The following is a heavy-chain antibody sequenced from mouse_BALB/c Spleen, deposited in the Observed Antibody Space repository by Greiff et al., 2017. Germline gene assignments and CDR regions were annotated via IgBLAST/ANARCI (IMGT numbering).Heavy chain of an antibody. J-gene: IGHJ2*01. CDR1: GFSLTSYG. D-gene: IGHD2-10*01. Sequence: VQLQQSGPGLVAPSQSLSITCTVSGFSLTSYGVHWVRQPPGKGLEWLGVIWAGGSTNYNSALMSRLSISKDNSKSQVFLKMNSLQTDDTAMYYCARAYYGNYERYYFDYWGQGTTLTVSS. CDR3: ARAYYGNYERYYFDY. V-gene: IGHV2-9*02. CDR2: IWAGGST.